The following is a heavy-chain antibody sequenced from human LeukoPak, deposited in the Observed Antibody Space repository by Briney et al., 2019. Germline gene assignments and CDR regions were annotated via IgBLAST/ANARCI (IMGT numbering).Heavy chain of an antibody. CDR1: GFTFSSYG. Sequence: PGGSLRLSCAASGFTFSSYGMSWVRQAPGKGLEWVSAISGSGGSTYYADSVKGRFTISRDNSKNTLYLQMNSLRAEDTAVYYCAKIYCGGDCYYDAFDIWGQGTMVTVSS. V-gene: IGHV3-23*01. D-gene: IGHD2-21*02. J-gene: IGHJ3*02. CDR2: ISGSGGST. CDR3: AKIYCGGDCYYDAFDI.